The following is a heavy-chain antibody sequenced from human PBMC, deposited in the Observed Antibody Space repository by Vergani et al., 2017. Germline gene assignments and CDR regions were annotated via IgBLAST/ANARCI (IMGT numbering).Heavy chain of an antibody. D-gene: IGHD5-12*01. CDR2: ISGSGGST. V-gene: IGHV3-23*01. J-gene: IGHJ6*02. CDR3: AKANPRNSGYDYLSYYHAMDV. CDR1: GFTFNHYA. Sequence: EVQLLESGGDLVQPGGSLRLSCAASGFTFNHYAMNWVRQAPGKGLEWVSGISGSGGSTYYAGSVKGRFTISRDSSKNTLYLQMNSLSAGDTAVYYCAKANPRNSGYDYLSYYHAMDVWGQGTTVTVS.